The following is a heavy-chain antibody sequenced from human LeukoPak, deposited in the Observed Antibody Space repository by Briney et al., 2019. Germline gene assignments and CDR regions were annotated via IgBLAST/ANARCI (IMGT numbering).Heavy chain of an antibody. CDR1: GFTFSRYA. J-gene: IGHJ4*02. D-gene: IGHD1-26*01. Sequence: GGSLRLSCSASGFTFSRYAMHWVRQAPGKGLEYVSGINDNGGRTHYGDSVKGRFSISRDNSKNTLHLQMSTLRAEDTALYYCVKDVGGGYAFDYWGQGILVTVAS. CDR3: VKDVGGGYAFDY. V-gene: IGHV3-64D*09. CDR2: INDNGGRT.